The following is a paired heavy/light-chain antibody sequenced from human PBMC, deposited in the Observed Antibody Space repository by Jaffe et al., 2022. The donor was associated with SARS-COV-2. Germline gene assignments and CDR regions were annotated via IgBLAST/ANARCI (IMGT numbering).Light chain of an antibody. Sequence: EIVLTQSPGTLSLSPGERATLSCRASQSVSGSYLAWYQQKPGQAPRLLIYGAFTRATGIPDRFSGSGSGTDFTLTISRLEPEDFVVYYCQQYSNSLPYTFGQGTKLDIK. CDR1: QSVSGSY. J-gene: IGKJ2*01. CDR2: GAF. V-gene: IGKV3-20*01. CDR3: QQYSNSLPYT.
Heavy chain of an antibody. CDR1: GYIFTSYV. V-gene: IGHV1-18*01. CDR3: ARYPPPWLVGGPDP. D-gene: IGHD6-19*01. Sequence: QVQLVQSGAEVKSPGASVKVSCKASGYIFTSYVISWARQAPGQGLEWMGWISVYNGNTNYAQKLQGRVTMTTDTSTSTAYMELRSLRSDDTAVYYCARYPPPWLVGGPDPWGQGTLVTVSS. CDR2: ISVYNGNT. J-gene: IGHJ5*02.